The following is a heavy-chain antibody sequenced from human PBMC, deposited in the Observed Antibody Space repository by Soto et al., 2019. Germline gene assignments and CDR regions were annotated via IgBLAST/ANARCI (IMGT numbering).Heavy chain of an antibody. CDR2: IIPILGIA. CDR1: GGTFSSYT. CDR3: ARAVVLRYFDWSGAPPLDYGMDV. V-gene: IGHV1-69*02. J-gene: IGHJ6*02. Sequence: SVKVSCKASGGTFSSYTISWVRQAPGQGLEWMGRIIPILGIANYAQKFQGRVTITADKSTSTAYMELSSLRSEDTAVYYCARAVVLRYFDWSGAPPLDYGMDVWGQGTTVTVSS. D-gene: IGHD3-9*01.